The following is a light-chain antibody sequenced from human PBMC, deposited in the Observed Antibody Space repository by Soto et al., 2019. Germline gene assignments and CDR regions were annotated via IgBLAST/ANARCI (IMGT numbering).Light chain of an antibody. CDR3: SSYSGTYSDVI. V-gene: IGLV2-8*01. J-gene: IGLJ2*01. CDR2: GVT. Sequence: QSALTQPPSASGSPGQSVTISCAGTYSDVGDYNYVSWYQQHPGKVPKLLIYGVTERPSGVPGRFSGSKSGNTASLTVSYLQPADEAVYYCSSYSGTYSDVIFGGGTKLTVL. CDR1: YSDVGDYNY.